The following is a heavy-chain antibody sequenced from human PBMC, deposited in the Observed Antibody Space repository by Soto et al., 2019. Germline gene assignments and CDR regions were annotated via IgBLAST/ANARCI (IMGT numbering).Heavy chain of an antibody. J-gene: IGHJ6*02. CDR1: GFTFSSYS. V-gene: IGHV3-21*01. D-gene: IGHD6-13*01. Sequence: WGSLRLSCSASGFTFSSYSMNWFRQAPGKGLEWVSSISSSSSYIFYADSLKGRFTISRDNAKNSLYLQMNSLRVEDTAVYYCARDIIAAPYGMDVWGQGTTVTVSS. CDR3: ARDIIAAPYGMDV. CDR2: ISSSSSYI.